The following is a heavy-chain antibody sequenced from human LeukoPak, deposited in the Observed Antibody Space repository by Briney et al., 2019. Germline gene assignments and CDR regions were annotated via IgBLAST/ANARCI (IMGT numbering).Heavy chain of an antibody. CDR2: IFYSGST. V-gene: IGHV4-39*01. D-gene: IGHD5-18*01. CDR3: ARLSRGYNYGTEYCDY. CDR1: GGAISSGSYC. Sequence: PSETLSLPWTVSGGAISSGSYCWGWIRPPQGKRLEWIGMIFYSGSTYYNPSLKSRVTMSVDTSKNQFSLKLSSVTAADTAVYYCARLSRGYNYGTEYCDYWGQGTLVTVSS. J-gene: IGHJ4*02.